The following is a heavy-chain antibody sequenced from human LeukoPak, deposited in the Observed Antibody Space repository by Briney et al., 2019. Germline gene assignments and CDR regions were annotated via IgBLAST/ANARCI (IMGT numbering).Heavy chain of an antibody. CDR1: GFTFSSYG. CDR2: ISYDGSNK. V-gene: IGHV3-30*03. CDR3: ARVLGYSSGSDY. J-gene: IGHJ4*02. Sequence: GGSLRLSCAASGFTFSSYGMHWVRQAPGKGLEWVAVISYDGSNKYYADSVKGRFTISRDNSKNTLYLQMNSLRAEDTAVYYCARVLGYSSGSDYWGQGTLVTVSS. D-gene: IGHD6-19*01.